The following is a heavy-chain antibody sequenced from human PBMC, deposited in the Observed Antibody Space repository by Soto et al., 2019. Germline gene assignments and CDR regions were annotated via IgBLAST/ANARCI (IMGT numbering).Heavy chain of an antibody. CDR1: GFTFSSYG. V-gene: IGHV3-33*01. Sequence: PGGSLRLSCAASGFTFSSYGMHWVRQAPGKGLEWVAVIWYDGSNKYYADSVKGRFTISRDNSKNTLYLQMNSLRAEDTAVYYCARESTTRYYYGMDVWGQGTTVTVPS. CDR2: IWYDGSNK. J-gene: IGHJ6*02. CDR3: ARESTTRYYYGMDV. D-gene: IGHD1-26*01.